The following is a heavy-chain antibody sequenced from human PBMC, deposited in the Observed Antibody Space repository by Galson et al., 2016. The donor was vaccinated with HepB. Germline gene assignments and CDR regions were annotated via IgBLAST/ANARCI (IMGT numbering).Heavy chain of an antibody. CDR1: GFTFSSYP. V-gene: IGHV3-30-3*01. CDR3: ARIYYDYVWGSYRESHFDY. Sequence: SLRLSCAASGFTFSSYPMPWVRQAPGKGLEWVAGISRDGNNKYYTDSVRGRFTISRDNSKNTLYLQMNSLRAEDTALYYCARIYYDYVWGSYRESHFDYWGQGTLVTVSS. CDR2: ISRDGNNK. D-gene: IGHD3-16*02. J-gene: IGHJ4*02.